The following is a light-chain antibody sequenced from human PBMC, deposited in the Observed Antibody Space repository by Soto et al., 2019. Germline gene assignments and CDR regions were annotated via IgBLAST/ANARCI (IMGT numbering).Light chain of an antibody. CDR1: QRVTSF. CDR3: QQSYSAPYT. Sequence: DIQMTQSPSSLSASVGDRVIITCRASQRVTSFLNWYRQRPGKAPELLIYAASTLQSGVPSRFSGSGSGTEFTLTICSLHPGGLGTCFCQQSYSAPYTFGQGTKLAIK. J-gene: IGKJ2*01. V-gene: IGKV1-39*01. CDR2: AAS.